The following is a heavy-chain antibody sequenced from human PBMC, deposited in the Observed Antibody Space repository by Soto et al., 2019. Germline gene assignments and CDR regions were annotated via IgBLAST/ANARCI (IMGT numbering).Heavy chain of an antibody. D-gene: IGHD2-8*02. V-gene: IGHV3-23*01. CDR1: GFTFNNYA. Sequence: EVQLLESGGGLVQPGGSLRLSCAASGFTFNNYAMTWVRQAPGRGREWVSTIRGSDDSTYYAASVKGRLTISRDNSKNALYLQMSSLRAEDTALYYCVKDWTGDTCPCMDVWGQGTTVTVSS. J-gene: IGHJ6*01. CDR3: VKDWTGDTCPCMDV. CDR2: IRGSDDST.